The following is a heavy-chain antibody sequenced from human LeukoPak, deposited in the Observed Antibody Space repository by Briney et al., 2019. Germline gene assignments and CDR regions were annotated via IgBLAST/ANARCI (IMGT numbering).Heavy chain of an antibody. Sequence: PGRSLRLSCAASGFTFSSYATHWVRQAPGKGLEWVAVISYDGSNKYYADSVKGRFTISRDNSKNTLYLQMNSLRAEDTAVYYCARGRASYCGGGSCYPTDPSFDYWGQGTLVTVSS. CDR2: ISYDGSNK. V-gene: IGHV3-30-3*01. CDR1: GFTFSSYA. D-gene: IGHD2-15*01. J-gene: IGHJ4*02. CDR3: ARGRASYCGGGSCYPTDPSFDY.